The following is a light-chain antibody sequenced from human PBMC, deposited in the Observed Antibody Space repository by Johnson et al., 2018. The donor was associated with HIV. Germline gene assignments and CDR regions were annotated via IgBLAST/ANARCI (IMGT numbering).Light chain of an antibody. Sequence: QAALTQPPSVSAAPGQKVTISCSGNSSNIGNNYVSWYQHLPGTAPKLLISENNKRPSGTPDRFSGSKSGKSATLAIPGLPPGDEADYSCGTWDSSLSVYVFATGTKVTVL. CDR2: ENN. CDR3: GTWDSSLSVYV. J-gene: IGLJ1*01. CDR1: SSNIGNNY. V-gene: IGLV1-51*02.